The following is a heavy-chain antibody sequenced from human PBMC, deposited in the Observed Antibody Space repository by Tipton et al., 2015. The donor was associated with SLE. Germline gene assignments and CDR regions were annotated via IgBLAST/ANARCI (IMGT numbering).Heavy chain of an antibody. CDR2: ISGSGGST. V-gene: IGHV3-23*01. CDR3: ARGDFWSGYPLGY. J-gene: IGHJ4*02. CDR1: GFTFSSYA. Sequence: SLRLSCAASGFTFSSYAMSWVRQAPGKGLEWVSAISGSGGSTYYADSVKGRFTISRDNAKNTLYLQLNSLRAEDTAVYYCARGDFWSGYPLGYWGQGTLVTVSS. D-gene: IGHD3-3*01.